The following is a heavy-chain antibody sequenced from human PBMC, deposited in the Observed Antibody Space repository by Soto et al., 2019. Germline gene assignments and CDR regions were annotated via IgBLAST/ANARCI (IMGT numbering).Heavy chain of an antibody. D-gene: IGHD3-16*01. CDR3: AQCLLGVNYYYGMDV. CDR1: GGTFSSYA. V-gene: IGHV1-69*12. CDR2: IIPIFATA. J-gene: IGHJ6*02. Sequence: QVQLVQSGAEVKKPGSSVKVSCKASGGTFSSYAINWVRQAPGQGLEWMGGIIPIFATADYAQKFQGRVTITADESTSTAYMELSSLRSDDTAVYYCAQCLLGVNYYYGMDVWGQGTTVTASS.